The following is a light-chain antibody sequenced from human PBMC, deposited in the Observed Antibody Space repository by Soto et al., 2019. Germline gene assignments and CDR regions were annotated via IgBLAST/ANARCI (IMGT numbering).Light chain of an antibody. CDR1: QSISSY. CDR2: AAS. J-gene: IGKJ1*01. V-gene: IGKV1-39*01. Sequence: DIQMTQSPSSLSASVGDRVTITCRTSQSISSYLNWYQQKPGKAPKLLIYAASSLQSGVASRFSGSGCGTDFPLTISSLQPEDFATYYCQQSYSTPRTCGQGTKVEIK. CDR3: QQSYSTPRT.